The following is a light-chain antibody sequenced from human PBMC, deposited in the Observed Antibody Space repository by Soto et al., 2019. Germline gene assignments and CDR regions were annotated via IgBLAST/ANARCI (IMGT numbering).Light chain of an antibody. CDR1: RSDVGGYNY. CDR2: DVG. Sequence: QSVLTQPASVSGSPGQSITISCTGTRSDVGGYNYVSWYQQHPGKAPKLMIYDVGNRPSGVSNRFSGSKSGNTASLTISGLQAEDEADYYCSSYTSSTTRVFGGGTKLTVL. CDR3: SSYTSSTTRV. J-gene: IGLJ2*01. V-gene: IGLV2-14*01.